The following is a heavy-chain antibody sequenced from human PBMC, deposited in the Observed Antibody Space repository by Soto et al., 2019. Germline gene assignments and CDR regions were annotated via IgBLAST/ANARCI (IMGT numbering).Heavy chain of an antibody. D-gene: IGHD2-15*01. J-gene: IGHJ5*02. CDR3: ARSQILVGVSWFDP. Sequence: SQTLSLTCAISGDRVSSNSSAWNWIRQSPSRGLEWLGRTYYRSKWYNDYAVSVKSRITINPDTSKNQFSLQLNSVTPEDTAVYYCARSQILVGVSWFDPWGQGTLVTVSS. CDR2: TYYRSKWYN. CDR1: GDRVSSNSSA. V-gene: IGHV6-1*01.